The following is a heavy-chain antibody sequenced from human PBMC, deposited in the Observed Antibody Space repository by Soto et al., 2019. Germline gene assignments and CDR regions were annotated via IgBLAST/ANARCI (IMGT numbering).Heavy chain of an antibody. CDR1: GFTVSSNY. CDR3: ARGDPVDTAMAAPPY. D-gene: IGHD5-18*01. CDR2: IYSGGST. Sequence: EVQLVESGGGLVQPGGSLRLSCAASGFTVSSNYMTWVRQAPGKGLEWVSVIYSGGSTYYADSVKGRFTISRDNSKNTLYLQMNSLRAEDTAVYYCARGDPVDTAMAAPPYWGQGTLVTVSS. V-gene: IGHV3-66*01. J-gene: IGHJ4*02.